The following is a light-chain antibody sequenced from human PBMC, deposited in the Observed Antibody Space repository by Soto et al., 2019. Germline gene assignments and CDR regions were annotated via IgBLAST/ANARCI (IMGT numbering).Light chain of an antibody. V-gene: IGLV2-14*01. Sequence: QSALTQPASVSGSPGQSITISCTGTSSDVGGYNYVSWYQQHPGKAPKRMIYEVSNRPSGVTNRFSGSKSGNTASLTISGLQAEDEAEYYCSSYTSSSTVVFGGGTKVTVL. CDR1: SSDVGGYNY. CDR2: EVS. J-gene: IGLJ2*01. CDR3: SSYTSSSTVV.